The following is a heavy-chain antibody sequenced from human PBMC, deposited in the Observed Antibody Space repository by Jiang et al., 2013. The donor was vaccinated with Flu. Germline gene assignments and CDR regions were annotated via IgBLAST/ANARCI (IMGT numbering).Heavy chain of an antibody. Sequence: QLLESGGGLVQPGGSLRLSCAASGFTVSSNYMSWVRQAPGKGLEWVSVIYSGGSTYYADSVKGRFTISRDNSKNSLYLQMNSLRAEDTAVYYCARDRTYYYYYGMDVWGQGTTVTVSS. CDR1: GFTVSSNY. CDR2: IYSGGST. CDR3: ARDRTYYYYYGMDV. V-gene: IGHV3-66*01. J-gene: IGHJ6*02.